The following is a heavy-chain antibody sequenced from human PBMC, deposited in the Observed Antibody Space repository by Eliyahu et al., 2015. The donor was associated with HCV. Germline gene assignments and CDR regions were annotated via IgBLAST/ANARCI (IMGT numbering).Heavy chain of an antibody. CDR3: VSLCINGVCYMNEFDH. J-gene: IGHJ4*02. V-gene: IGHV1-69*02. D-gene: IGHD2-8*01. Sequence: NYAQKFQGRVAITADKSTSTAYMELSSLRSEDTAVYYCVSLCINGVCYMNEFDHWGQGTLVTVSS.